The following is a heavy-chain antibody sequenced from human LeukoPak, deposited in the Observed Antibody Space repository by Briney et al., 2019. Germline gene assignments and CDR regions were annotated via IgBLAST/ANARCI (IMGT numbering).Heavy chain of an antibody. V-gene: IGHV4-4*07. CDR1: GASISSYY. D-gene: IGHD6-19*01. CDR2: FYTSGNT. CDR3: AREDPSGPAGYFDY. J-gene: IGHJ4*02. Sequence: PETVSLTCTVSGASISSYYWSWIRQPAGKGLEWIGRFYTSGNTNYNPSLKSRVTISIDNSKNQFSLKLSSVTAADTAVYYCAREDPSGPAGYFDYWGQGTLVTVSS.